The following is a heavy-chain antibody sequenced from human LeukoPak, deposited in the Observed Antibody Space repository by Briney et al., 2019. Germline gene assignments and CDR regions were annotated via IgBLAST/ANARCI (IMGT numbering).Heavy chain of an antibody. CDR3: ARGPVSSHGMDV. CDR2: KNPNSGRT. J-gene: IGHJ6*02. CDR1: GYTFTSYD. V-gene: IGHV1-8*01. Sequence: VASVKVSCKASGYTFTSYDINWVRQATGQGLEWMGFKNPNSGRTGFAQKFQGRFTMTTATSISTAYMELSSLTSEDTAVYYCARGPVSSHGMDVWGQGTTVTVSS.